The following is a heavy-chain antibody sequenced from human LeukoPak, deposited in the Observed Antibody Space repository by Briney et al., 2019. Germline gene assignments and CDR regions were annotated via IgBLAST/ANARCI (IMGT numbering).Heavy chain of an antibody. CDR1: GFALDDVA. D-gene: IGHD3-3*01. CDR2: ISWNSGII. Sequence: RRLSWAAAGFALDDVAMRWVRQAPGMGLEWVSGISWNSGIIGYADSVKGRFTISRDNAKNSLYLQMNSLRNEDTALYYCAKIRFFEDGVFDIWGQGTMVIGSS. CDR3: AKIRFFEDGVFDI. V-gene: IGHV3-9*01. J-gene: IGHJ3*02.